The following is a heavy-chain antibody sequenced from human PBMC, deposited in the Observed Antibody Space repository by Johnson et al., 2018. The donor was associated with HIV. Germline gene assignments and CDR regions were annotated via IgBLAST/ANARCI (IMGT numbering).Heavy chain of an antibody. CDR2: IWYDGSKK. Sequence: QVHLVESGGGLAKPGGYLRLSCAASGFTFTNAWMSWVRQAPGKGLEWVAVIWYDGSKKYYVESVQGRFTISRDNSKNTLYLQMNSLSAEDTAVYYCAKVLSPRPWGDDAFDIWGQGTMVTVSS. CDR1: GFTFTNAW. D-gene: IGHD7-27*01. J-gene: IGHJ3*02. V-gene: IGHV3-33*06. CDR3: AKVLSPRPWGDDAFDI.